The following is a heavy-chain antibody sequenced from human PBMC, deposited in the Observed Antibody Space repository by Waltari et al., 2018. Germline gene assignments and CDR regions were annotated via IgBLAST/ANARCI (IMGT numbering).Heavy chain of an antibody. V-gene: IGHV4-30-2*01. D-gene: IGHD2-8*01. Sequence: QLQLQESGSGLGTRSPTLYLTCAVSGGSISSGGYSWSWIRQPPGKCLEWIGYIYHSGSTYYNPSLKSRVTISVDRSKNQFSLKLSSVTDADTAVYYCARAGGYCTNGVCYSGDFQHWGQGTLVTVSS. CDR3: ARAGGYCTNGVCYSGDFQH. CDR1: GGSISSGGYS. J-gene: IGHJ1*01. CDR2: IYHSGST.